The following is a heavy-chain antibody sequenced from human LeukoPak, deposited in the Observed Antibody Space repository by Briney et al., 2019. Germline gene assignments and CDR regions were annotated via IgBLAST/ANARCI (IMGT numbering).Heavy chain of an antibody. CDR3: ARHDHGYSSGRFDL. V-gene: IGHV4-59*01. Sequence: SETLSLTCTVSGGSINTYYWSWLRQSPGKGLEWIGFISYSGETDYNPSLNGRVTLSVDMSKYQFSLKLISVTTADTAVYYCARHDHGYSSGRFDLWGQGKLVTVSS. J-gene: IGHJ4*02. CDR1: GGSINTYY. CDR2: ISYSGET. D-gene: IGHD2-8*02.